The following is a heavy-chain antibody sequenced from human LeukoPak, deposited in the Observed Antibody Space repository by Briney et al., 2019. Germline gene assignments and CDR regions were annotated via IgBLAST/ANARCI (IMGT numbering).Heavy chain of an antibody. J-gene: IGHJ5*02. CDR2: INHSGST. Sequence: PSETLSLTCAVYGGSFSGYYWSWIRQPPGKGLEWIGEINHSGSTNYNPSLKSRVTISVDTSKNQFSLQLNSVTPEDTAVYYCARGGYGDYGGGPDWFDPWGQGTLVTVSS. CDR1: GGSFSGYY. V-gene: IGHV4-34*01. D-gene: IGHD4-17*01. CDR3: ARGGYGDYGGGPDWFDP.